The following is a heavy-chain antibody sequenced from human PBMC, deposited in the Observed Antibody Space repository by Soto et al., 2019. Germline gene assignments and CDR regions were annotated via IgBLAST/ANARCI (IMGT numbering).Heavy chain of an antibody. J-gene: IGHJ5*02. V-gene: IGHV4-59*08. D-gene: IGHD2-15*01. Sequence: PSETLSLTCTVSGGSISSYYWSWIRQPPGKGLEWIGYIYYSGSTNYNPSLKSRVTISVDTSKNQFSLKLSSVTAADTAVYYCARHRGPPLIIVVVNATSTGFDPWGQGNLVTVSS. CDR1: GGSISSYY. CDR2: IYYSGST. CDR3: ARHRGPPLIIVVVNATSTGFDP.